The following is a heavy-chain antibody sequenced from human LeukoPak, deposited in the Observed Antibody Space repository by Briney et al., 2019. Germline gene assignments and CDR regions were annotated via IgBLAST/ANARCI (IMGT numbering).Heavy chain of an antibody. Sequence: SETLSLTCTVSGGSISSRNYYGGWIRQPPGKGLEWIACIYSSGSTYYNPSLMSRVTISVDTSKSQFSLKLSSVTAADTAVYYCARLGGSGDTFDIWGQGTMVTVSS. V-gene: IGHV4-39*01. J-gene: IGHJ3*02. D-gene: IGHD3-10*01. CDR2: IYSSGST. CDR1: GGSISSRNYY. CDR3: ARLGGSGDTFDI.